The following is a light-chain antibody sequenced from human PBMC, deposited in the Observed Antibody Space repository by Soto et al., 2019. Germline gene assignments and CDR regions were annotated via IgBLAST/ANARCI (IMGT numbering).Light chain of an antibody. V-gene: IGLV1-44*01. CDR2: NND. Sequence: QSVLTQPPSASGTPGQKVTISCSGATSDIGSNTIHWYRHLPGSGPTLVVFNNDQRPSGVPDRISGSKSGTSASLAISGLQAEDEADYYCCSYVDTDTVLFGGGTKLTVL. CDR3: CSYVDTDTVL. J-gene: IGLJ3*02. CDR1: TSDIGSNT.